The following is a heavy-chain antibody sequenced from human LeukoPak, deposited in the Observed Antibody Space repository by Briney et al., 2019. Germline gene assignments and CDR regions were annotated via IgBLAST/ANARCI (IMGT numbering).Heavy chain of an antibody. J-gene: IGHJ4*02. CDR2: ISGSGGST. Sequence: AGGSLRLSCAVSGVTFSSYAMSWVRQAPGKGLEWVSAISGSGGSTSYADSVKGRSAISRDNSKNTLHLQMNSLRAEDTAVYYCARALRYFDWLLYLNGYWGQGTLVTVSS. D-gene: IGHD3-9*01. CDR3: ARALRYFDWLLYLNGY. V-gene: IGHV3-23*01. CDR1: GVTFSSYA.